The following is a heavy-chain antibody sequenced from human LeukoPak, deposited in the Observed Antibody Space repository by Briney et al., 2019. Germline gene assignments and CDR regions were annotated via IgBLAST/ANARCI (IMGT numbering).Heavy chain of an antibody. J-gene: IGHJ4*02. CDR2: MSPNSGNT. CDR1: GYTFTSYD. Sequence: ASVKVSCKASGYTFTSYDINWVRQATGQGLEWMGWMSPNSGNTGYAQKFQGRVTITRNTSISTAYMELNSLRAEDTAVYYCARDQWELLRGSSFDYWGQGTLVTVSS. V-gene: IGHV1-8*03. CDR3: ARDQWELLRGSSFDY. D-gene: IGHD1-26*01.